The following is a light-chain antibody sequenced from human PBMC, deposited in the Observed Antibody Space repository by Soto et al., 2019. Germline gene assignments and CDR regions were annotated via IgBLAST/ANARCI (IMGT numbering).Light chain of an antibody. CDR2: GAS. V-gene: IGKV3-15*01. Sequence: EIVMTQSPATLSVSPGERATLSCRASQSVRSNLAWYQQKPGQAPRLHIYGASTRATGIPARFSGSGSGTGFTLTISSLQSEDFAVYYCQQYNDWPPYSFGQGTKLEIK. CDR1: QSVRSN. J-gene: IGKJ2*01. CDR3: QQYNDWPPYS.